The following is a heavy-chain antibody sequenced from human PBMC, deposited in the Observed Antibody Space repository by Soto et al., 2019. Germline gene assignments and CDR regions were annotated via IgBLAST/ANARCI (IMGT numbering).Heavy chain of an antibody. CDR2: SSGSGTTI. CDR3: ARGAYYSNYVPNWFDP. V-gene: IGHV3-48*03. J-gene: IGHJ5*02. Sequence: GGSLRLSCAAPGFTFITHEMIWVRQAPAKGLEWVSYSSGSGTTIYYPDSFQGRFTISRDNAKNSLYLQMNSLRVEDTAVYYCARGAYYSNYVPNWFDPWGQGTLVTVSS. CDR1: GFTFITHE. D-gene: IGHD4-4*01.